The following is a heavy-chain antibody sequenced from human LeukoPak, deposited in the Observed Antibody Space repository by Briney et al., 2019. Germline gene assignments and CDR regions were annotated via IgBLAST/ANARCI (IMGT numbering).Heavy chain of an antibody. CDR2: MNPNSGNT. CDR1: GYTFTSYD. D-gene: IGHD6-19*01. CDR3: ARDSQWLVRGDAFDI. Sequence: ASVKVSCKTSGYTFTSYDINWVRQATGQGLEWMGWMNPNSGNTFYAQKFQGRVTMTSYTSTGTAYMELSSLRSEDTAVYYCARDSQWLVRGDAFDIWGQGTMVTVSS. J-gene: IGHJ3*02. V-gene: IGHV1-8*01.